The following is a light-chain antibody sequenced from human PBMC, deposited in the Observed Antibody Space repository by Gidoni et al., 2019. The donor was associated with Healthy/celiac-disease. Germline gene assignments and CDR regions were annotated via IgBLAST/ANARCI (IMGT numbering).Light chain of an antibody. J-gene: IGKJ2*01. CDR2: GAT. CDR1: QSLSMY. CDR3: QQSYSFLYT. Sequence: DIQMTQSPSSLSASVGDRVTITCRASQSLSMYVNWYQQKAGKAPKVLIYGATSSQSGVPSRFSGSGSGTDFTLTISSLQPEDSATYYCQQSYSFLYTFGQGTKLEIK. V-gene: IGKV1-39*01.